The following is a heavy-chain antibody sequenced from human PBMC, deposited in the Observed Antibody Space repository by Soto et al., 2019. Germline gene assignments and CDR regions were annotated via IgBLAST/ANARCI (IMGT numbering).Heavy chain of an antibody. CDR3: APYGSGSYTPTPFDY. Sequence: QVQLQESGPRLVKPSQTLSLTCTVSGGSISSGGYYWSWIRQHPGKGLEWIGYIFYSGSTYYTPSLKRRATRSVDPSTNQSSPKLSSVTAADTAVYYCAPYGSGSYTPTPFDYWGQGTLVTVSS. J-gene: IGHJ4*02. CDR2: IFYSGST. CDR1: GGSISSGGYY. D-gene: IGHD3-10*01. V-gene: IGHV4-31*03.